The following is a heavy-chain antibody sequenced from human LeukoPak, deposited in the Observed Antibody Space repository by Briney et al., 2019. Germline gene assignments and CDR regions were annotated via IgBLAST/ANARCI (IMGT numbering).Heavy chain of an antibody. Sequence: GESLKISCKASGDTFTNYWIAWVRQMPGKGLGWMGIIYPGDSDTRYSPSVEGQVTISVDKSISTAFVQWSSLKASDTAMYYCARGGVFSSSWFAYFDYWGQGTLVTVSS. CDR1: GDTFTNYW. CDR2: IYPGDSDT. V-gene: IGHV5-51*01. CDR3: ARGGVFSSSWFAYFDY. D-gene: IGHD6-13*01. J-gene: IGHJ4*02.